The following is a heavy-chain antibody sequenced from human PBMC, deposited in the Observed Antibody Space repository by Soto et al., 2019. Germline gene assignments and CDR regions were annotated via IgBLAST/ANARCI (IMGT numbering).Heavy chain of an antibody. CDR2: IYWDDDK. J-gene: IGHJ4*02. D-gene: IGHD3-3*01. CDR1: GFSLTTSGVG. V-gene: IGHV2-5*02. CDR3: AHRILRTVFGLVTTTAIYFDF. Sequence: QITLNESGPTVVKPAETLTLTCTFSGFSLTTSGVGVGWIRQSPGKAPEWLALIYWDDDKRYRAPLKSRLTTPKDTSKNQVVLTMASMDPADTATYYCAHRILRTVFGLVTTTAIYFDFWGQGTPVVVSS.